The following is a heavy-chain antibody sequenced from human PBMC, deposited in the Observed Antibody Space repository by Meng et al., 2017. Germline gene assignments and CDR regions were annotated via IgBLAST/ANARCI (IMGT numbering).Heavy chain of an antibody. J-gene: IGHJ4*02. CDR2: IDPNNDHT. Sequence: QGQLVESGPEVKKPVASVKLSCKPSGYTFAAYWIHWLRQAPGQGLEWMGRIDPNNDHTQYAQNFQGRVTMTSDTSISTVYMELNGLRSDDTAVYYCARDEDISAAGKLFGDYWGQGTLVTVSS. CDR3: ARDEDISAAGKLFGDY. CDR1: GYTFAAYW. V-gene: IGHV1-2*06. D-gene: IGHD6-13*01.